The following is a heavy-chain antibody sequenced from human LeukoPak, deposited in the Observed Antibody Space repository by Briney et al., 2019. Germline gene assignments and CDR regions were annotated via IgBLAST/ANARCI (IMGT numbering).Heavy chain of an antibody. V-gene: IGHV3-23*01. D-gene: IGHD6-19*01. J-gene: IGHJ4*02. CDR2: ISSSGGTT. CDR1: GFAFSSYA. Sequence: GGSLRLSCVASGFAFSSYAMSWVRQAPGKGLQWVSLISSSGGTTDYADSVKGRFTISRDNSKPTLSLQMNSLRAEDTAVYYCAKRAVAGTGRAFDYWGQGTLVTVSS. CDR3: AKRAVAGTGRAFDY.